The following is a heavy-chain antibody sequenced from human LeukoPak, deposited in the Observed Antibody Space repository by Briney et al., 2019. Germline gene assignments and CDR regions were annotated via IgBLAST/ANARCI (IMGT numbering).Heavy chain of an antibody. CDR3: ARASYGDYATI. CDR2: IYYSGST. Sequence: SETLSLTCTVSGGSISSYYWSWIRQPPGKGLEWIGYIYYSGSTNYNPSLKSRVTISVDTSKNQFSLKLSSVTAADTAVYYCARASYGDYATIWGQGAMVTVSS. D-gene: IGHD4-17*01. CDR1: GGSISSYY. J-gene: IGHJ3*02. V-gene: IGHV4-59*01.